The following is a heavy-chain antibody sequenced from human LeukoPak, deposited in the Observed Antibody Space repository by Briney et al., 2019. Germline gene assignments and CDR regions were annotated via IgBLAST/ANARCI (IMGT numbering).Heavy chain of an antibody. Sequence: PGGSLRLSCAASGFTFSTYSMNWVRQAPGKGLEWVSYISRSSTTIYYADSVKGRVTISRDNAKNSLYLQMNSLRAEDTAVYYCARDPISSSALDYWGQGTLVTVSS. D-gene: IGHD6-6*01. J-gene: IGHJ4*02. CDR1: GFTFSTYS. V-gene: IGHV3-48*01. CDR3: ARDPISSSALDY. CDR2: ISRSSTTI.